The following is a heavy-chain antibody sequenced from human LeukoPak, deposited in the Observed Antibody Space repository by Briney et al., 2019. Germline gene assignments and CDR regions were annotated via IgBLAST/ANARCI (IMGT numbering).Heavy chain of an antibody. CDR2: IFYSGST. CDR3: ARVEGDGYNSRPDY. Sequence: SETLSLTCTVSGDSISYFYWGWIRQPPGKGLERIGYIFYSGSTNYNPPLKSRVTISADTSKNQFSLKLSSVTAADTAVYYCARVEGDGYNSRPDYWGQGTLVTVSS. CDR1: GDSISYFY. J-gene: IGHJ4*02. D-gene: IGHD5-24*01. V-gene: IGHV4-59*12.